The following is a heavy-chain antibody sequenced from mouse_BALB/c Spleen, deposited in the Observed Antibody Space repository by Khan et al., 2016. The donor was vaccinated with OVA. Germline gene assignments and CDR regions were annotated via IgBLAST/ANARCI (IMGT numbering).Heavy chain of an antibody. J-gene: IGHJ4*01. V-gene: IGHV14-3*02. D-gene: IGHD2-1*01. CDR2: IDLANGNT. CDR3: ARRRGNYEAYDMDY. Sequence: VQLKESGAELVKPGASVKLSCTASGFTIKDTYIHWVKQRPEQGLEWIGRIDLANGNTKYDPKFLGKATITADTSSNTAYLQLSSLTSEDSSVYYGARRRGNYEAYDMDYWGQGTSVTVSS. CDR1: GFTIKDTY.